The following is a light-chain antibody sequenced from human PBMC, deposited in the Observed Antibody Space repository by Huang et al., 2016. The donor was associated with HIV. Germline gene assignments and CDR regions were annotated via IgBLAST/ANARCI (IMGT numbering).Light chain of an antibody. J-gene: IGKJ5*01. Sequence: EIVMTQSPATLSVSPGERATLSCRASQSVSSNLAWYQQKHGQAPRLLIYGASTRVTGVPARFSGCGSGTEFTLTISSLQSEDFAVYYCQQYDNGPIAFGQGTRLEI. CDR3: QQYDNGPIA. V-gene: IGKV3-15*01. CDR1: QSVSSN. CDR2: GAS.